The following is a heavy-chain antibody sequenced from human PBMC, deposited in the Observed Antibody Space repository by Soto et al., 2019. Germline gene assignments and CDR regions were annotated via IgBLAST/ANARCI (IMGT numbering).Heavy chain of an antibody. J-gene: IGHJ6*02. V-gene: IGHV3-33*08. D-gene: IGHD1-26*01. CDR1: GFTFSSYA. Sequence: GGSLRLSCAASGFTFSSYAMSWVRQAPGKGLEWVAVIWYDGSNKYYADSVKGRFTISRDNSKNTLYLQMNSLRAEDTAVYYCARDIESGYGMDVWGQGTTVTVS. CDR3: ARDIESGYGMDV. CDR2: IWYDGSNK.